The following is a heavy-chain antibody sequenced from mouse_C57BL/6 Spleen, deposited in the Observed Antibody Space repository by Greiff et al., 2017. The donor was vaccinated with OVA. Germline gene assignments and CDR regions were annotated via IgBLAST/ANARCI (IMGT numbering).Heavy chain of an antibody. CDR2: ISDGGSYT. J-gene: IGHJ2*01. CDR1: GFTFSSYA. CDR3: ARGGTAQASFDY. V-gene: IGHV5-4*01. D-gene: IGHD3-2*02. Sequence: EVQVVESGGGLVKPGGSLKLSCAASGFTFSSYAMSWVRQTPEKRLEWVATISDGGSYTYYPDNVKGRFTISRDNAKNNLYLQMSHLKSEDTAMYYCARGGTAQASFDYWGQGTTLTVSS.